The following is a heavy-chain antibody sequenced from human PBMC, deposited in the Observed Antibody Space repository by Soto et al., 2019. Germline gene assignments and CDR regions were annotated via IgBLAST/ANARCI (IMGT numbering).Heavy chain of an antibody. CDR1: GASIQYGGFF. D-gene: IGHD2-21*01. CDR3: ARGSTPEKGES. J-gene: IGHJ5*02. CDR2: IHNGGSP. V-gene: IGHV4-30-4*08. Sequence: VQLQESGPGLVRPSQTLSLTCSVSGASIQYGGFFWRWIRQSPGKGLEWIGLIHNGGSPYNNPSLRSRVYISADTSMNEFSLALTSVTAADTAMYYCARGSTPEKGESWGKGILVTVSS.